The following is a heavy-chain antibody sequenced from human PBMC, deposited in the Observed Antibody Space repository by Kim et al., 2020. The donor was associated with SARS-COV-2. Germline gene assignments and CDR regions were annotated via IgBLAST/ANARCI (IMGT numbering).Heavy chain of an antibody. CDR2: INHSGST. CDR3: ARGRIAVAGTYKRWFDP. Sequence: SETLSLTCAVYGGSFSGYYWSWIGQPPGKGLEWIGEINHSGSTNYNPSLKSRVTISVDTSKNQFSLKLSSVTAADTAVYYCARGRIAVAGTYKRWFDPWGQGTLVTVSS. J-gene: IGHJ5*02. CDR1: GGSFSGYY. D-gene: IGHD6-19*01. V-gene: IGHV4-34*01.